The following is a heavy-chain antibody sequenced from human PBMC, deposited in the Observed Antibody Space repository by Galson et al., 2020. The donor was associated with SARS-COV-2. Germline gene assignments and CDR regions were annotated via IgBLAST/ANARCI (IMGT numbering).Heavy chain of an antibody. Sequence: SVKVSCKASGGTFSSYAISWVRQAPGQGLEWMGGIIPIFGTANYAQKFQGRVTITADESTSTAYMELSSLRSEDTAVYYCARDKGMGVRVLEWPRTTNGMDVWGQGTTVTGSS. CDR2: IIPIFGTA. CDR3: ARDKGMGVRVLEWPRTTNGMDV. V-gene: IGHV1-69*13. D-gene: IGHD3-3*01. CDR1: GGTFSSYA. J-gene: IGHJ6*02.